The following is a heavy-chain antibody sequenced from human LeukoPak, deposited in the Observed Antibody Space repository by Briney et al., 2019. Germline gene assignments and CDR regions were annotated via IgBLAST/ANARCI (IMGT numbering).Heavy chain of an antibody. CDR1: GYTLTRYG. CDR3: ARNLYGSGSYYPGDY. CDR2: ISAYNGNT. J-gene: IGHJ4*02. D-gene: IGHD3-10*01. Sequence: ASVKVSCKAAGYTLTRYGVSWVRQAAGQGLEWMGWISAYNGNTDYAQKLQGRVTMTTDTSTSTAYMELRSLRSDDTAVYYCARNLYGSGSYYPGDYWGQGTLVTVSS. V-gene: IGHV1-18*01.